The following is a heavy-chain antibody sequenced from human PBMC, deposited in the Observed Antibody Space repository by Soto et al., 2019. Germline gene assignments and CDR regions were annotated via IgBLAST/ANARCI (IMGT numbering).Heavy chain of an antibody. J-gene: IGHJ5*02. CDR3: SRRAPEGFDP. CDR1: GGSIGTSAYY. CDR2: INHSGNT. Sequence: SETLSLTCAVSGGSIGTSAYYWGWIRQAPGKGLEWIGSINHSGNTYLSPSLKDRVTMSVDTSKNSFSLKLRSATAADTGLYYCSRRAPEGFDPWGQRTLVTVSS. V-gene: IGHV4-39*01.